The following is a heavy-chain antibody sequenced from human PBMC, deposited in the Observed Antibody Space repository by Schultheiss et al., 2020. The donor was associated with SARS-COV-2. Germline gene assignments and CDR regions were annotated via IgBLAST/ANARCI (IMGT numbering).Heavy chain of an antibody. Sequence: GGSLRLSCAASGFTFSDYYMNWIRQAPGKGLEWVGRIKSKTDGGTTDYAAPVKGRFTISRDDSKNTLYLQMNSLKTEDTAVYYCTTDSTMVARDYYYYGMDVWGQGTTVTVSS. J-gene: IGHJ6*02. D-gene: IGHD2-2*01. CDR2: IKSKTDGGTT. V-gene: IGHV3-15*01. CDR3: TTDSTMVARDYYYYGMDV. CDR1: GFTFSDYY.